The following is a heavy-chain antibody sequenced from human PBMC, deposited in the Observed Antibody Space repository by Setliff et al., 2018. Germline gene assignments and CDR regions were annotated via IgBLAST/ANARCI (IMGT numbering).Heavy chain of an antibody. CDR1: GFTFSNYE. CDR2: ISNSGGVK. J-gene: IGHJ4*02. V-gene: IGHV3-48*03. CDR3: ARDQGSYGYRAFDF. Sequence: GGSLRLSCVASGFTFSNYEMNWVRQAPGKGLEWVSYISNSGGVKYYTDSVKGRFTFSRDNAKNSLYLQMDSLRAEDTAVYYCARDQGSYGYRAFDFWGQGTLVTVSS. D-gene: IGHD5-18*01.